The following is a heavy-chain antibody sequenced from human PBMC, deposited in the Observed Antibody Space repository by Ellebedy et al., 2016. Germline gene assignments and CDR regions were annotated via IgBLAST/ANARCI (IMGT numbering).Heavy chain of an antibody. CDR1: GFTFDDYA. J-gene: IGHJ4*02. CDR2: ISWSSGSV. Sequence: SLKISCAASGFTFDDYAMYWVRQAPGKGLEWVSGISWSSGSVAYADSVKGRFTITRDNGKNSLYLQMNSLRGEDTAFYYCAKAATRSGWLVSNLDYWGQGTLVTVSS. CDR3: AKAATRSGWLVSNLDY. V-gene: IGHV3-9*01. D-gene: IGHD6-19*01.